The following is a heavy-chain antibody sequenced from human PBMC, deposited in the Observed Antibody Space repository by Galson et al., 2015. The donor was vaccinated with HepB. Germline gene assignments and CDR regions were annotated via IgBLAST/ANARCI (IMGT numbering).Heavy chain of an antibody. J-gene: IGHJ2*01. V-gene: IGHV3-66*01. CDR3: ARMYGSGRQAYWYFDL. Sequence: SLRLSCAASGFTVSSNYLSWVRQAPGKGLEWVSVIYSGGSTYYADSVKGRFTISRDNSKNTLYLQMNSLRAEDTAVYYCARMYGSGRQAYWYFDLWGRGTLVTVSS. CDR2: IYSGGST. D-gene: IGHD3-10*01. CDR1: GFTVSSNY.